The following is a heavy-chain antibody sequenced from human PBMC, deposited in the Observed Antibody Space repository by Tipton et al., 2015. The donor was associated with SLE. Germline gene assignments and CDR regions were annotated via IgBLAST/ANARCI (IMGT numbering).Heavy chain of an antibody. CDR1: GFTFSSYG. Sequence: SLRLSCAASGFTFSSYGMHWVRQAPGKGLEWVAFIRYDGSNKYYADSVKGRFTISRDNSKNSLYLQMNSLRAEDTAVYYCASSAVAGPDKDYWGQGTLVTVSS. CDR2: IRYDGSNK. D-gene: IGHD6-19*01. V-gene: IGHV3-30*02. CDR3: ASSAVAGPDKDY. J-gene: IGHJ4*02.